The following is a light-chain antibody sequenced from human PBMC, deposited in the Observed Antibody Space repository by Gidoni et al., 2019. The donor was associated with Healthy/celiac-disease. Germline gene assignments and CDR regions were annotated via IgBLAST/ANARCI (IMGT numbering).Light chain of an antibody. J-gene: IGKJ1*01. Sequence: GSLGERATINCKSSQSVLYSSNNKNYLAWYQQKPGQPPKLLIYWASTRESGVPDRFSGSGSGTDFTLTISSQQAEDVAVYYCQQYFTTLWTFGQGTKVEIK. CDR1: QSVLYSSNNKNY. CDR3: QQYFTTLWT. V-gene: IGKV4-1*01. CDR2: WAS.